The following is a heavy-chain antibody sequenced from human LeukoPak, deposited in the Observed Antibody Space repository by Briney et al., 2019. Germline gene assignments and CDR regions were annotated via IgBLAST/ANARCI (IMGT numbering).Heavy chain of an antibody. V-gene: IGHV1-8*02. CDR2: MNPNSGNT. CDR3: ARRQSGYDY. CDR1: GYTFTSYY. D-gene: IGHD3-22*01. J-gene: IGHJ4*02. Sequence: ASVKVSCKASGYTFTSYYMHWVRQAPGQGLEWMGWMNPNSGNTGYAQKFQGRVTMTRNTSISTAYMELSSLRSEDTAVYYCARRQSGYDYWGQGTLVTVPS.